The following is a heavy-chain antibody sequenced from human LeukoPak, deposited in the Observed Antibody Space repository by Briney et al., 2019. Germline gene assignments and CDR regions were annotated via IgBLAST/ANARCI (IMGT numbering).Heavy chain of an antibody. CDR3: ARVPDIVVVPAAIEGGSYFDY. Sequence: AASVKVSCKASGYTFTGYYMHWVRQAPGQGLEWMGWINPNSGGTNYAQKFRGRVTMTRDTSISTAYMELSRLRSDDTAVYYCARVPDIVVVPAAIEGGSYFDYWGQGTLVTVSS. J-gene: IGHJ4*02. CDR2: INPNSGGT. V-gene: IGHV1-2*02. CDR1: GYTFTGYY. D-gene: IGHD2-2*02.